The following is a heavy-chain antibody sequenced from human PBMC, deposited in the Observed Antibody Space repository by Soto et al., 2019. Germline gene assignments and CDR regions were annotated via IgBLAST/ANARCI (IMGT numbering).Heavy chain of an antibody. CDR2: IWYDGSNK. J-gene: IGHJ6*02. Sequence: LSLTCAASGFTFSSYGMHWVRQAPGKGLEWVAVIWYDGSNKYYADSVKGRFTISRDNSKNTLYLQMNSLRAEDTAVYYCARDKGYSSGWYPGYYYYGMDVWGQGTTVTVSS. V-gene: IGHV3-33*01. D-gene: IGHD6-19*01. CDR1: GFTFSSYG. CDR3: ARDKGYSSGWYPGYYYYGMDV.